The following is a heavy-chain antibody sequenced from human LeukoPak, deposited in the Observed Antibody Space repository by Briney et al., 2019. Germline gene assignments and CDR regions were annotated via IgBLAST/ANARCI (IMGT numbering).Heavy chain of an antibody. J-gene: IGHJ5*02. CDR1: GYTFTSYG. CDR3: ARSESSSSQGGWFDP. Sequence: ASVKVSCKASGYTFTSYGISWVRQAPGQGLEWMGWISAYNGNTNYAQKLQGRVTMTTDTSTSTAYMELRSLRSDDTAVYYCARSESSSSQGGWFDPWGQGTLVTVSS. D-gene: IGHD6-13*01. CDR2: ISAYNGNT. V-gene: IGHV1-18*01.